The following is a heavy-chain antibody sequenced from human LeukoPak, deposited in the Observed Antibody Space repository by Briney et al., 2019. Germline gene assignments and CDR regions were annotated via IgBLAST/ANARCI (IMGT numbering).Heavy chain of an antibody. CDR1: GGSLSSSF. D-gene: IGHD3-3*01. V-gene: IGHV4-59*01. CDR2: IYYTGNT. Sequence: SETLSLTCTVSGGSLSSSFWSWIRQPPGKGLEWIGYIYYTGNTNYNPSLKSRVTISVDTSKNQFSLEMTSVTAADTAVYYCAKVHYFWSGYSLDYWGQGSLVTVSS. CDR3: AKVHYFWSGYSLDY. J-gene: IGHJ4*02.